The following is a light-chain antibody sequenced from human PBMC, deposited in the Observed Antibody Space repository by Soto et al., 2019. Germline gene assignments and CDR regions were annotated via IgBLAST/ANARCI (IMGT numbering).Light chain of an antibody. Sequence: DIQRTMSPSTQTAAVGDRVTITCRASQSISSWLAWYQQKPGKAPKLLIYKASSLESGVPSRFSGSGSGTEFTLTISSLQPDDFATYYCQQYNSYSRAWTFGQGTKVDIK. CDR2: KAS. V-gene: IGKV1-5*03. CDR3: QQYNSYSRAWT. J-gene: IGKJ1*01. CDR1: QSISSW.